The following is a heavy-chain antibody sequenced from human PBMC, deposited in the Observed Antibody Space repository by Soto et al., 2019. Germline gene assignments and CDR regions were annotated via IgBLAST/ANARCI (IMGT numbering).Heavy chain of an antibody. D-gene: IGHD1-1*01. J-gene: IGHJ6*02. CDR2: IYYTGST. CDR3: ARAIQYRYYYGMDV. CDR1: GGSISSGGYY. Sequence: QVQLKESGPGLVKPSQTLSLTYTVSGGSISSGGYYWNWIRQHPGKGLEWIGYIYYTGSTDYNPSLKSRLTISVDTSKNQFSLKLSSVTAADTAVYYCARAIQYRYYYGMDVWGQGTTVTVSS. V-gene: IGHV4-31*03.